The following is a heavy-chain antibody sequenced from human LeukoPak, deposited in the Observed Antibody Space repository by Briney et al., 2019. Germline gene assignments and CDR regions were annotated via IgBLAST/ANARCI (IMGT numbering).Heavy chain of an antibody. D-gene: IGHD6-13*01. V-gene: IGHV3-30-3*01. CDR1: GFTFSSYA. Sequence: GGSLRLSCAASGFTFSSYAMHWARQAPGKGLEWVAVISYDGSNKYYADSVKGRFTISRDNSKNTLYLQMNSLRAEDTAVYYCARDWGYSSSPQPPFDYWGQGTLVTVSS. CDR2: ISYDGSNK. CDR3: ARDWGYSSSPQPPFDY. J-gene: IGHJ4*02.